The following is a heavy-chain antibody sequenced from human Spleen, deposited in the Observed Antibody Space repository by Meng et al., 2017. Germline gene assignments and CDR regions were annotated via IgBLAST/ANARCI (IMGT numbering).Heavy chain of an antibody. Sequence: GESLKISCGASGFTFSNCDMHWVRQAPGKGLEWVAFIFHDGSNTYYADSVKGRFTISRDNSKNTLYLQMSSLRDEDTAVYYCTSDRSDYGDYNFDYWGQGTLVTVSS. CDR3: TSDRSDYGDYNFDY. V-gene: IGHV3-30*15. D-gene: IGHD4-17*01. J-gene: IGHJ4*02. CDR1: GFTFSNCD. CDR2: IFHDGSNT.